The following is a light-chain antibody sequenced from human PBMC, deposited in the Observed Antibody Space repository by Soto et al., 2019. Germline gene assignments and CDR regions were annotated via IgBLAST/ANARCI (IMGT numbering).Light chain of an antibody. CDR2: GAS. CDR3: QQYGSSGT. CDR1: QSVRSTY. V-gene: IGKV3-20*01. Sequence: IVLTLSPGTLSLSPGERATLSCRASQSVRSTYLGWYQHKRGQAPRRLIYGASNRATGIPDRFSGSGSGTDFTLTISRLEPEDFAVYYCQQYGSSGTFGQGAKVDIK. J-gene: IGKJ1*01.